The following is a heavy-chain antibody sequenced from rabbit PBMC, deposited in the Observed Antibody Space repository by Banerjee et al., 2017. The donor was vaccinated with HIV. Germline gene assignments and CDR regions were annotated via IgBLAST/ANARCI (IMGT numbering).Heavy chain of an antibody. Sequence: QSLEESGGDLVKPGASLTLTCTASGFSFTNIYYMCWFRQAPGKGPEWIACIYAGDGSTDYASWVNGRFTIASDNAQNTVDLQMNSLTAADTATYFCASYYSDGYAGDAYATGGYYFNLWGPGTLVTVS. CDR1: GFSFTNIYY. V-gene: IGHV1S40*01. CDR3: ASYYSDGYAGDAYATGGYYFNL. J-gene: IGHJ4*01. CDR2: IYAGDGST. D-gene: IGHD6-1*01.